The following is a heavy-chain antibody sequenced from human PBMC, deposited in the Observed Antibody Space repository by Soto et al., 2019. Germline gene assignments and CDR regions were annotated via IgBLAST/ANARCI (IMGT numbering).Heavy chain of an antibody. CDR2: ISGYNGHT. Sequence: QVPLVQSGAEVKKPGASVKVTCEASGYTFRSYGISWVRQAPGQGLEWMGWISGYNGHTNYAQKFQGRVTMTTDTSTSTAYMELRSLRSNDTAVYYCARTYSASSSLFYFYMDVWGKGTTVTVSS. V-gene: IGHV1-18*01. CDR1: GYTFRSYG. CDR3: ARTYSASSSLFYFYMDV. J-gene: IGHJ6*03. D-gene: IGHD6-6*01.